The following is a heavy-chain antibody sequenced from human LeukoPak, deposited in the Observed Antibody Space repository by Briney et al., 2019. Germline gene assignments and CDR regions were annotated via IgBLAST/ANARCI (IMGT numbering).Heavy chain of an antibody. CDR3: ARDNSGWSVDY. Sequence: GASVKVSCKASGYTFTSYYMHWVRQAPGQGLEWMGIINPSGGSTSYAQKFQGRVTMTRDRSTSTVYMELNSLESEDTAMDYCARDNSGWSVDYWGQGTLVTVTS. V-gene: IGHV1-46*01. CDR2: INPSGGST. D-gene: IGHD6-19*01. CDR1: GYTFTSYY. J-gene: IGHJ4*02.